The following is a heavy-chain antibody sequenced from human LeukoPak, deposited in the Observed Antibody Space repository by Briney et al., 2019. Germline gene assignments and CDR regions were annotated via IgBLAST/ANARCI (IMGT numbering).Heavy chain of an antibody. V-gene: IGHV1-18*01. Sequence: ASVKVSCKASGYTFTSYGISWVRQAPGQGLEWMGWISAYNGNTNYAQKLQGRVTMTTDTSTSTAYMELRSLRSDDTAVYYCARGIAAAGTGPYNWFDPWGQGTLVTVSS. J-gene: IGHJ5*02. CDR2: ISAYNGNT. CDR3: ARGIAAAGTGPYNWFDP. CDR1: GYTFTSYG. D-gene: IGHD6-13*01.